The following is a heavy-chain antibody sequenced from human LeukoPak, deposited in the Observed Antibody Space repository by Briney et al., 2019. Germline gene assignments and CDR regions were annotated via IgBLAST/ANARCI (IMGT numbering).Heavy chain of an antibody. CDR1: GGSISSGGYY. D-gene: IGHD3-10*01. CDR3: ARDTLPLPSYFDY. Sequence: SQTLSLTCTVSGGSISSGGYYWSWIRQHPGKGLEWIGDIYYSGSTYYNPSLKSRVTISVDTYKNQFSLKLSSVTAADTAVYYCARDTLPLPSYFDYWGQGTLVTVSS. J-gene: IGHJ4*02. CDR2: IYYSGST. V-gene: IGHV4-31*03.